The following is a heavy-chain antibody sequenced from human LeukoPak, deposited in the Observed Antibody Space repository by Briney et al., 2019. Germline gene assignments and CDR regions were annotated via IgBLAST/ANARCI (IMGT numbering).Heavy chain of an antibody. V-gene: IGHV1-69*04. CDR2: IIPILGIA. J-gene: IGHJ5*02. D-gene: IGHD2-2*01. CDR3: ARDRDVVPAAMSGGNWFDP. CDR1: GGTFSSYA. Sequence: SVKVSCKASGGTFSSYAISWVRQAPGQGLEWMGRIIPILGIANYAQKFQGRVTITADKSTSTAYMELSSLRSEDTAVYYCARDRDVVPAAMSGGNWFDPWGQGTLVTVSS.